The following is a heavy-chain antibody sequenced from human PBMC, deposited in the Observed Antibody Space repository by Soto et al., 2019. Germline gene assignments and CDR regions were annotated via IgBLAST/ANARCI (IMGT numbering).Heavy chain of an antibody. CDR2: INHRGST. V-gene: IGHV4-39*07. Sequence: ETLSLTCTVSGGSVSSGTYYWHWIRHHPGKGLEWIGEINHRGSTNYNPSLKSRVTISVDTSKNQFSLKLSSVTAADTAVYYCARGQIGAKDWLARRPNWFDPWGQGTLVTVSS. CDR3: ARGQIGAKDWLARRPNWFDP. D-gene: IGHD3-9*01. CDR1: GGSVSSGTYY. J-gene: IGHJ5*02.